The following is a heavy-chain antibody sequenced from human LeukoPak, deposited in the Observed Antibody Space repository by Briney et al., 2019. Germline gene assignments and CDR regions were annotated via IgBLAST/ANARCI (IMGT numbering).Heavy chain of an antibody. Sequence: GGSLRLSCAAPGFTFSSYSMNWVRQAPGKGLEWVSYISSSSSTIYYADSVKGRFTISRDNAKNSLYLQMNSLRAEDTAVYYCASGAEGYVFDPWGQGTLVTVSS. J-gene: IGHJ5*02. D-gene: IGHD5-12*01. V-gene: IGHV3-48*01. CDR2: ISSSSSTI. CDR1: GFTFSSYS. CDR3: ASGAEGYVFDP.